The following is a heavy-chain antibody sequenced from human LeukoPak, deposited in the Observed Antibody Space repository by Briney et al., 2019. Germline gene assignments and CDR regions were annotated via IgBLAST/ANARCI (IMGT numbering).Heavy chain of an antibody. CDR3: ASRPRGSFDY. V-gene: IGHV4-34*01. CDR1: GGSFSGYY. CDR2: INHSGGT. Sequence: SETLSLTCAVYGGSFSGYYWSWIRQPPGEGLEWIGEINHSGGTNYNPSLKSRVTISVDTSKNQFSLKLSSVTAADTAVYYCASRPRGSFDYWGQGTLVTVSS. J-gene: IGHJ4*02.